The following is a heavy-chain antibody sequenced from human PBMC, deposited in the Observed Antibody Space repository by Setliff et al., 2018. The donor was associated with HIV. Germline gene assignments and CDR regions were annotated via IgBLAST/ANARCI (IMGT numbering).Heavy chain of an antibody. CDR2: IYFNGIT. D-gene: IGHD2-21*01. J-gene: IGHJ4*02. CDR3: ATQTPLGIVAL. Sequence: PSETLSLTCTVSGGSISSGNYYWSWIRQHPGKGLEWIGYIYFNGITHDNPSLKSRVTISVDTSKNQFSLKLSSVTAADTAVYYCATQTPLGIVALWGQGTLVTVSS. V-gene: IGHV4-61*01. CDR1: GGSISSGNYY.